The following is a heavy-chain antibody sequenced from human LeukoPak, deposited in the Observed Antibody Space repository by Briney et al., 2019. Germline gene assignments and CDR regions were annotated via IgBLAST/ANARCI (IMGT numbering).Heavy chain of an antibody. D-gene: IGHD5-24*01. CDR2: VKQDGSEK. CDR1: GFTFNTYW. Sequence: GGALRLSCAASGFTFNTYWMTWVRQAPGKGLEWVAKVKQDGSEKYNVDSVKGRFTISRDNAKNSLSLQMDSLRVEDTAVYFCARGDGYHRLWGQGTLVTVSS. J-gene: IGHJ4*02. V-gene: IGHV3-7*01. CDR3: ARGDGYHRL.